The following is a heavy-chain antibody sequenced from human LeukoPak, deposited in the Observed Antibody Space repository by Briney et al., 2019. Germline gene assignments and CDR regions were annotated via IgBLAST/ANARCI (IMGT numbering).Heavy chain of an antibody. V-gene: IGHV3-7*01. J-gene: IGHJ4*02. Sequence: GGSLRLSCAASGFTFSNYWMSWVRQAPWKGLERVANIKLDGSEKYYVDSVKGRFTISRDNAKNSLYLQMNSLRAEDTAVYFCARDGDYEFDYWGQGTLVTVSS. CDR1: GFTFSNYW. CDR2: IKLDGSEK. D-gene: IGHD4-17*01. CDR3: ARDGDYEFDY.